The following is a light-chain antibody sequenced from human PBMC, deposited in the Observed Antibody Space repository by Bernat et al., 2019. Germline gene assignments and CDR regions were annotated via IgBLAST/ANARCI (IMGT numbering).Light chain of an antibody. CDR1: SSDVGAYDY. Sequence: QSALTQPASVSGSPGQSIAISCIGTSSDVGAYDYVSWYQQHPGKAPKLMIYDVSNRPSGVSNRFSGSKSGNTASLTISGLQAEDEADYYCNSDTTTNTPSYVFGTGTKVTVL. V-gene: IGLV2-14*03. CDR3: NSDTTTNTPSYV. CDR2: DVS. J-gene: IGLJ1*01.